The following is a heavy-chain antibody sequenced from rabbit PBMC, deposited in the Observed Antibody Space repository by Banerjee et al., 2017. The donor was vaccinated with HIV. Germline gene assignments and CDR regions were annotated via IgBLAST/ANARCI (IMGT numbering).Heavy chain of an antibody. J-gene: IGHJ6*01. V-gene: IGHV1S40*01. CDR3: ARDSGRGLSYGMDL. D-gene: IGHD4-1*01. CDR2: IYAGSSGST. CDR1: GFSFSSDYD. Sequence: QSLEESGGGLVQPGASLTLTCTASGFSFSSDYDMCWVRQAPGKGLEWIACIYAGSSGSTYYASWAKGRFTISKTSSTTVTLQMTSLTAADTATYFCARDSGRGLSYGMDLWGPGTLVTVS.